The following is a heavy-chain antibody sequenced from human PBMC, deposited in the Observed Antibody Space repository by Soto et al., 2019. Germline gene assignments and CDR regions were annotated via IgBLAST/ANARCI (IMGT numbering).Heavy chain of an antibody. V-gene: IGHV4-34*01. D-gene: IGHD2-15*01. CDR1: GGSFSGYY. J-gene: IGHJ5*02. Sequence: LPETLSLTCAVYGGSFSGYYWSWIRQPPGKGLEWIGEINHSGSTNYNPSLKSRVTISVDTSKNQFSLKLSSVTAADTAVYYCARAPIVVVVAASWFDPWGQGTLVTVSS. CDR2: INHSGST. CDR3: ARAPIVVVVAASWFDP.